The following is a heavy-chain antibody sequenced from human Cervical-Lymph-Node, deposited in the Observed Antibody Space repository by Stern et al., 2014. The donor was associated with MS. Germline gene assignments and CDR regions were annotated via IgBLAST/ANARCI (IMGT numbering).Heavy chain of an antibody. CDR2: MNPNSGNT. D-gene: IGHD6-13*01. V-gene: IGHV1-8*01. Sequence: VQLVESGAEVKKPGASVKVSCKASGYTFASYDINWVRQATGQGLEWMGWMNPNSGNTGYAQKFQGRGTRTRNTSISAAYMELSSLRSEDTAVYYGARTIAAAGTSWVYWGQGTLVTFSS. CDR1: GYTFASYD. J-gene: IGHJ4*02. CDR3: ARTIAAAGTSWVY.